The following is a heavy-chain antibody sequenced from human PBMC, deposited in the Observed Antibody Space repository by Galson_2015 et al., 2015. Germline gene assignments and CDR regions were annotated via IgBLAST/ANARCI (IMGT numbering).Heavy chain of an antibody. J-gene: IGHJ6*02. CDR2: ISWNSGSI. CDR1: GFTFDDYA. CDR3: AKDRPYYYGSGSFPYYYGMDV. V-gene: IGHV3-9*01. D-gene: IGHD3-10*01. Sequence: SLRLSCAASGFTFDDYAMHWVRQAPGKGLEWVSGISWNSGSIGYADSVKGRFTISRDNAKNSLYLQTNSLRAEDTALYYCAKDRPYYYGSGSFPYYYGMDVWGQGTTVTVSS.